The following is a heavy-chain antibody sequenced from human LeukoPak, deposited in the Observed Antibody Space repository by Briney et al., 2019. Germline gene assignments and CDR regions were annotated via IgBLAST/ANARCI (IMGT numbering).Heavy chain of an antibody. J-gene: IGHJ5*02. CDR3: ARVEGVYCSSTSCYHFDP. CDR1: GGSISSYY. CDR2: IYYSGST. D-gene: IGHD2-2*01. Sequence: PSETLSLTCTVSGGSISSYYWSWIRQPPGKGLEWIGYIYYSGSTNYNPSLKSRVTISVDTSKNQFSLKLSSVTAADTAVYYCARVEGVYCSSTSCYHFDPWGQGTLVTVSS. V-gene: IGHV4-59*01.